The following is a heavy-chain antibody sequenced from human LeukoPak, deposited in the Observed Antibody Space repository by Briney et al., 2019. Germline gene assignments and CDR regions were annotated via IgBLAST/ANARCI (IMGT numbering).Heavy chain of an antibody. CDR1: GGSISSSSYY. Sequence: PSETLSLTCTVSGGSISSSSYYWGWIRQPPGKGLEWTGSIYYSGSTYYNPSLKSRVTISVDTSKNQFSLKLSSVTAADTAVYYCARQDCSSTSCYPPYYYYGMDVWGQGTTVTVSS. D-gene: IGHD2-2*01. V-gene: IGHV4-39*01. CDR3: ARQDCSSTSCYPPYYYYGMDV. J-gene: IGHJ6*02. CDR2: IYYSGST.